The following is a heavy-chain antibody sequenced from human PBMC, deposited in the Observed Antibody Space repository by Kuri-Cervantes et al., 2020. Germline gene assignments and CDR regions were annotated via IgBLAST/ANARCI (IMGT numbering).Heavy chain of an antibody. Sequence: AESLSLSCAASGFSFSSYAMSWVRQAPGKGLEWVSAISGSGGSTYYADSVKGRFTISRDNSKHPLYPQMHRLRAEDTAVYYWAVRRSLDLRNYYYAKDVWGQGTTVTVSS. CDR1: GFSFSSYA. J-gene: IGHJ6*02. D-gene: IGHD3-9*01. CDR2: ISGSGGST. V-gene: IGHV3-23*01. CDR3: AVRRSLDLRNYYYAKDV.